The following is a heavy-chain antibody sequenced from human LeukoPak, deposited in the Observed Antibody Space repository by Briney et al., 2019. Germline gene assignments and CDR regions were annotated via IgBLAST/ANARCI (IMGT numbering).Heavy chain of an antibody. D-gene: IGHD4-17*01. Sequence: PGRSLRPSCAASGFTFSSYGMHWVRQAPGKGLEWVAVISYDGSNKYYADSVKGRFTISRDNSKNTLYLQMNSLRAEDTAVYYCAKAGDYGDYSATYFDYWGQGTLVTVSS. CDR3: AKAGDYGDYSATYFDY. V-gene: IGHV3-30*18. CDR1: GFTFSSYG. CDR2: ISYDGSNK. J-gene: IGHJ4*02.